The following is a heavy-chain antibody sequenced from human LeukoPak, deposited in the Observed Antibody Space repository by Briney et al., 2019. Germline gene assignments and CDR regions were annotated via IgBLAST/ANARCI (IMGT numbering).Heavy chain of an antibody. V-gene: IGHV3-74*01. CDR3: ARGSWSAADTNIDY. CDR1: GFTLSNYW. CDR2: INSDGSRT. Sequence: GGSLRLSCAACGFTLSNYWRHWVRQGPGKGLVWVSCINSDGSRTTYADSVKGRFTISRDNAKNTLYLQMNTLRVEDTAVYYCARGSWSAADTNIDYWGQGTLVTVSS. D-gene: IGHD6-13*01. J-gene: IGHJ4*02.